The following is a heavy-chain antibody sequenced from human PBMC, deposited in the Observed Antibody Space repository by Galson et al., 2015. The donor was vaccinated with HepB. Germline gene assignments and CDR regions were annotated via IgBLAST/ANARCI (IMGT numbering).Heavy chain of an antibody. CDR3: ARDYYHSSGSAYYYGMDV. D-gene: IGHD3-22*01. CDR1: GYTFTSYG. CDR2: ISAYNGNT. J-gene: IGHJ6*02. Sequence: SVKVSCKASGYTFTSYGISWVRQAPGQGLEWMGWISAYNGNTNYAQKLQGRVTMTTDTSTSTAYMELRSLRSDDTAVYYCARDYYHSSGSAYYYGMDVWGQGTTVTVSS. V-gene: IGHV1-18*01.